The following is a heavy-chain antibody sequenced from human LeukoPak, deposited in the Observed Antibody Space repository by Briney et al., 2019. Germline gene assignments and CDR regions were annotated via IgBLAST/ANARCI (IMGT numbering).Heavy chain of an antibody. CDR1: GFTVGSYA. D-gene: IGHD6-19*01. J-gene: IGHJ4*02. CDR2: ISVSGSYT. Sequence: GGCLRLACAAAGFTVGSYAMAWGRQAPGGGLGWVSVISVSGSYTYYADSVKRRFTISRDNSKNTLYLQMNSLRAEDTAVYYCAKDSVGPIAVAGFFDYWGQGTLLTVSS. CDR3: AKDSVGPIAVAGFFDY. V-gene: IGHV3-23*01.